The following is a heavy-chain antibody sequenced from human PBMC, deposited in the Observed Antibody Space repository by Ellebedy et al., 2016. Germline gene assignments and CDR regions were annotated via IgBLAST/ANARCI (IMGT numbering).Heavy chain of an antibody. CDR1: GFTFSNAW. D-gene: IGHD5-18*01. CDR3: TTVYRYNYDSV. V-gene: IGHV3-15*01. CDR2: IKSKTDGGAA. J-gene: IGHJ4*02. Sequence: GESLKISCAASGFTFSNAWMNWVRQAPGKGLEWVGRIKSKTDGGAADYAAPVKGSFTISRDDSKNTLYLQRNSLKTEDTAVYFCTTVYRYNYDSVWGQGTLVTVSS.